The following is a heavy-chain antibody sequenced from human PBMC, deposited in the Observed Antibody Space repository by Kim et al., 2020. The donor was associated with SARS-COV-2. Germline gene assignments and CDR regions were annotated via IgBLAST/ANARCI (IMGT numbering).Heavy chain of an antibody. CDR2: T. Sequence: TDYAESVKGRFTISRDNTKNALYLQMNSLRAEDTAVYYCARLIPPGYFDYWGQGTLVTVSS. J-gene: IGHJ4*02. CDR3: ARLIPPGYFDY. V-gene: IGHV3-66*04.